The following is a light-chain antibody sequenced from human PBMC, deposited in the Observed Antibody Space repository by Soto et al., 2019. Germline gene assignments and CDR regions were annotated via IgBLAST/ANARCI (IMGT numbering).Light chain of an antibody. Sequence: DIQITQSPSTLSASVGDRVTITCRASQSISSWLAWYQQKPGQAPKLLIYKASSLESGVPSRFSGSGSGTDFTLTISGLQPDDFATYYCQHYGSFPYTFGQGNKLEIK. V-gene: IGKV1-5*03. CDR1: QSISSW. CDR2: KAS. CDR3: QHYGSFPYT. J-gene: IGKJ2*01.